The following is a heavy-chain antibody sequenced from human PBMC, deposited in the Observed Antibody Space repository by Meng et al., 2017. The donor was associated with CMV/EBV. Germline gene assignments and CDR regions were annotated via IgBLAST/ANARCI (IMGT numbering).Heavy chain of an antibody. J-gene: IGHJ6*02. D-gene: IGHD3-3*01. CDR1: GFTFSSYA. CDR2: ISYDGSNK. Sequence: GGSLRLSCAASGFTFSSYAMRWVRQAPGKGLEWVAVISYDGSNKYYADSVKGRFTISRDNSKNTLYLQMNSLRAEDTAVYYCARPLTNYDFWSGYCTGGGMDVWGQGTTVTVSS. V-gene: IGHV3-30*04. CDR3: ARPLTNYDFWSGYCTGGGMDV.